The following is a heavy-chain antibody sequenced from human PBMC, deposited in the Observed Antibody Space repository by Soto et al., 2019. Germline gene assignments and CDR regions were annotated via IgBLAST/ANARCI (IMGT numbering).Heavy chain of an antibody. J-gene: IGHJ6*02. D-gene: IGHD2-2*01. Sequence: QVQLVQSGAEVKTPGSSVKVSCKASGGTVSSSAISWVRQAPGQGLEWMGGIIPISDTTHYAQKFQGRVTITADESTSTAYMELSSLRSEDTAVYYCARSQGSSTSLEIYYYYDYGMDVWGQGTTVTVSS. CDR2: IIPISDTT. CDR3: ARSQGSSTSLEIYYYYDYGMDV. CDR1: GGTVSSSA. V-gene: IGHV1-69*01.